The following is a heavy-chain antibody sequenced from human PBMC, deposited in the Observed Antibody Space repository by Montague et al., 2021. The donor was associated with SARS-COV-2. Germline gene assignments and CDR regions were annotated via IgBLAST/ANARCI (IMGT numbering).Heavy chain of an antibody. CDR2: IYYTGST. V-gene: IGHV4-59*01. CDR3: SRGGGRHQYSYYYGMDV. Sequence: SETLSLTCSVSGGSMINNYWSWIRQPPGKGLEWMVYIYYTGSTDYNPSLERRATLSIDTSKNEFSLKLPSVTAADTAVYYCSRGGGRHQYSYYYGMDVWGQGTTVTVSS. CDR1: GGSMINNY. J-gene: IGHJ6*02. D-gene: IGHD5-12*01.